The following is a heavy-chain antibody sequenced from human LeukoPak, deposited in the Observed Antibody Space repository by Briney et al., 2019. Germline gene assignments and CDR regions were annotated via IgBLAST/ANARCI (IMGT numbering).Heavy chain of an antibody. D-gene: IGHD6-19*01. CDR2: ISGSGGST. Sequence: GGSLRLSCVASGLTVSNHWMSWVRQAPGKGLEWVSAISGSGGSTYYADSVKGRFTISRDNSKNTLYLQMNSLRAEDTAVYYCAKDNGSGWSYSYYYYGMDVWGQGTTVTVSS. J-gene: IGHJ6*02. CDR3: AKDNGSGWSYSYYYYGMDV. CDR1: GLTVSNHW. V-gene: IGHV3-23*01.